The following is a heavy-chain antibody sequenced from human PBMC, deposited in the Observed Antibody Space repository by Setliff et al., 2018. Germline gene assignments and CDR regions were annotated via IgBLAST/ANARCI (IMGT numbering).Heavy chain of an antibody. CDR3: ARSSSWYVSKHPLLFDY. J-gene: IGHJ4*02. CDR1: GGSISSSSYY. D-gene: IGHD6-13*01. CDR2: IYYSGST. Sequence: PSETLSLTCTVSGGSISSSSYYWGWIRQPPGKGLEWIGSIYYSGSTYYNPSLKSRVTISVDTSKNQFSLKLSSVTAADTAVYYCARSSSWYVSKHPLLFDYWGQGTLVTVSS. V-gene: IGHV4-39*01.